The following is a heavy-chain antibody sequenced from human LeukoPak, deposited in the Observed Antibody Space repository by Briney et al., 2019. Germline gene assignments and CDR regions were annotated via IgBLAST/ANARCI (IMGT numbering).Heavy chain of an antibody. J-gene: IGHJ1*01. CDR1: GFTFSSYG. V-gene: IGHV3-30*18. CDR3: AKDDDWGRFNH. CDR2: ISYDGSNK. Sequence: PGGSLRLSCAASGFTFSSYGMHWVRQAPGKGLEWVAVISYDGSNKYYADSVRGRFTISRDNFKNTVSLQLNSLRAEDTAMYYCAKDDDWGRFNHWGQGTLVTVSS. D-gene: IGHD3-16*01.